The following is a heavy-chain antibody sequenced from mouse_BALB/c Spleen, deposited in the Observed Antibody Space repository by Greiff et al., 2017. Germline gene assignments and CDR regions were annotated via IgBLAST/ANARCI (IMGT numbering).Heavy chain of an antibody. CDR3: AREYWYGNLAY. J-gene: IGHJ3*01. CDR1: GSSLTSYG. V-gene: IGHV2-9*02. CDR2: IWAGGST. Sequence: VKLMESGPGLVAPSQSLSITCTVSGSSLTSYGVHWVRQPPGKGLEWLGVIWAGGSTNYNSALMSRLSICKDNSKSQVFLKMNSLQTDDTAMYYWAREYWYGNLAYWGQGTLVTVSA. D-gene: IGHD2-10*02.